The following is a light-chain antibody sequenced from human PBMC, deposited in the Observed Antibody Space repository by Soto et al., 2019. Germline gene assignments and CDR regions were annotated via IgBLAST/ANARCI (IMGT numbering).Light chain of an antibody. CDR2: WAS. CDR3: HQDYTTPRT. Sequence: LLTHSPDSLPVSLGERGTINYKSSHAVFDSSNNRVYLTWYQQKPGHPPKFLIYWASTREFGVPVRFSGSGSGTDFTLTIISLQAVDVGVYYCHQDYTTPRTFGHGTKVDIK. CDR1: HAVFDSSNNRVY. V-gene: IGKV4-1*01. J-gene: IGKJ1*01.